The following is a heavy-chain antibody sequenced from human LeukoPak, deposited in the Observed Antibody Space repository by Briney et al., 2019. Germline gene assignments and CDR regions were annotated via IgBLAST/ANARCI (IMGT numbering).Heavy chain of an antibody. J-gene: IGHJ6*02. CDR1: GFTFSSYG. D-gene: IGHD2-2*02. CDR3: ARDAYCSSTSCYSDFEYYYYYGMDV. Sequence: PGGSLRLSCAASGFTFSSYGMHWVRQAPGKGLEWVAVIWYDGSNKYYADSVKGRFTISRDNSKNTLYLQMNSLRAEDTAAYYCARDAYCSSTSCYSDFEYYYYYGMDVWGQGTTVTVSS. V-gene: IGHV3-33*01. CDR2: IWYDGSNK.